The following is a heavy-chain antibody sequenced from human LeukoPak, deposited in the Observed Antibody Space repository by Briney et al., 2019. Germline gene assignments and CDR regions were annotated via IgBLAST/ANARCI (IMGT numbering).Heavy chain of an antibody. CDR1: GGSISSYY. V-gene: IGHV4-59*08. D-gene: IGHD6-19*01. J-gene: IGHJ6*02. CDR2: IYYSWST. CDR3: ARHRGQWLVNYYYYYGMDV. Sequence: SETLSLTCTVSGGSISSYYWSWIRQPPGKGLEWIGYIYYSWSTNYNPSLKSRVTISVDTSKNQFSLKLSSVTAADTAVYYCARHRGQWLVNYYYYYGMDVWGQGTTVTVS.